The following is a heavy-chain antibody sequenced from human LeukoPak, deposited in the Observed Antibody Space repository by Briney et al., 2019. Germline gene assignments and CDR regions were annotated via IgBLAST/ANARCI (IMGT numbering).Heavy chain of an antibody. CDR1: GDSITSTSHF. CDR3: ARAHQSLAAAGQYNWFDP. CDR2: ISYSGNT. V-gene: IGHV4-39*01. J-gene: IGHJ5*02. D-gene: IGHD6-13*01. Sequence: SETLSLTCTVSGDSITSTSHFWGWIRQPPGKGLEWIGTISYSGNTYYNPSLRSRVTISVDTSKNQFSLKLSSVTAADTSVYYCARAHQSLAAAGQYNWFDPWGQGTPVTVSS.